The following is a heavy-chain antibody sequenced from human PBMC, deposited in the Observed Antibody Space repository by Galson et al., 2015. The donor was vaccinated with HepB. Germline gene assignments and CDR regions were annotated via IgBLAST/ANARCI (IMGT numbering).Heavy chain of an antibody. CDR1: GFTFSSYS. Sequence: SLRLSCAASGFTFSSYSMNWVRQAPGKGLEWVSSISSSSSYIYYADSVKGRFTISRDNAKNSLYLQMNSLRAEDTAVYYCARVPPYCSSTSCYSDYWGQGTLVTVSS. J-gene: IGHJ4*02. CDR3: ARVPPYCSSTSCYSDY. CDR2: ISSSSSYI. D-gene: IGHD2-2*02. V-gene: IGHV3-21*01.